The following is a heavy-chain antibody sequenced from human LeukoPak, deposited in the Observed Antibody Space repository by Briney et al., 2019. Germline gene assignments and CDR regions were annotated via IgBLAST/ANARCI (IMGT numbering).Heavy chain of an antibody. Sequence: ASVKVACKASGYTFTSYGISWVRQAPGQGLEWMGWITTYNGNTNYAQKLQGRVTMTTDTSTSTAYMELRSLRSDDTAVYYCARNPHPSNYDMDVWGQGTTVTVSS. CDR2: ITTYNGNT. CDR1: GYTFTSYG. V-gene: IGHV1-18*01. J-gene: IGHJ6*02. CDR3: ARNPHPSNYDMDV.